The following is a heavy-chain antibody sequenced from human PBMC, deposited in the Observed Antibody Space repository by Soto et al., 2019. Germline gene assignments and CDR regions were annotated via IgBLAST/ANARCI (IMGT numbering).Heavy chain of an antibody. CDR2: IFHSGIT. J-gene: IGHJ5*01. D-gene: IGHD3-22*01. CDR3: ARDRYFYDSRGYYRTLDS. V-gene: IGHV4-59*01. Sequence: SETLSLTSFISGGSFSNDDWTWIRQSPGKGLEWIGYIFHSGITDYNPSVKSRVTISIDKSRNLFSLNLTSVTAADTAVYYCARDRYFYDSRGYYRTLDSWGQGTLVTVSS. CDR1: GGSFSNDD.